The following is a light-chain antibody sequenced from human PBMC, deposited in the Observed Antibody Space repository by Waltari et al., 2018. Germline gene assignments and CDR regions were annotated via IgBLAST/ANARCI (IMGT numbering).Light chain of an antibody. CDR2: DVN. CDR3: GLYAGSTTLV. V-gene: IGLV2-23*02. CDR1: SSDLGSYNL. J-gene: IGLJ3*02. Sequence: QSALTQPASVSGSPGQSITISCTGTSSDLGSYNLVSWYQQHPGKAPKLLIYDVNTWPSGVSDRFSGSKSGNTASLTISGLQAEDEADYYCGLYAGSTTLVFGGGTKLTVL.